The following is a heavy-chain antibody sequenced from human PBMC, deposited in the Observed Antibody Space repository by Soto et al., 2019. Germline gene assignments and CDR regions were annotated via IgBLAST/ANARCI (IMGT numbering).Heavy chain of an antibody. CDR2: IYSGCST. J-gene: IGHJ4*02. D-gene: IGHD5-18*01. V-gene: IGHV3-53*01. CDR1: GFTVSSTY. CDR3: ARSGYSYGPFDY. Sequence: GGSLRLSCAASGFTVSSTYMSWVRQAPGKGLEWVSVIYSGCSTYYADSVKGRFTISRDNSKNTLYLQMNSLRAEDTAVYYCARSGYSYGPFDYWGQGTLVTVSS.